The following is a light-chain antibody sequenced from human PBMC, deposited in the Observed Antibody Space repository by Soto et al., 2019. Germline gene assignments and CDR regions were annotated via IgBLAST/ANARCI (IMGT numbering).Light chain of an antibody. CDR3: QQRYSWIRA. V-gene: IGKV3-20*01. J-gene: IGKJ3*01. CDR1: QSVSKTY. Sequence: EIVLTQSPGTLSLSPGERATLSWRASQSVSKTYLAWYQQKHGKPPRLLIYGASSRATGIPARLRGSGSGTDLTITISSLESDDFAIYYCQQRYSWIRAFGPGTKVDI. CDR2: GAS.